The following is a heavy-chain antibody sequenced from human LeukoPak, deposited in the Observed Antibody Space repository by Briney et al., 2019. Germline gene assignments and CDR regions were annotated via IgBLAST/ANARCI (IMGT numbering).Heavy chain of an antibody. CDR2: INPNSGGT. J-gene: IGHJ5*02. CDR1: GYTFTGYY. D-gene: IGHD1-14*01. Sequence: GASVKVSCKASGYTFTGYYMHWVRQAPGQGLEWMGWINPNSGGTNYAQKFQGRVTMTRDTSISTAYMELSRLRSDDTAVYYCARDNRVELNDVWENWFDPWGQGTLVTVSS. V-gene: IGHV1-2*02. CDR3: ARDNRVELNDVWENWFDP.